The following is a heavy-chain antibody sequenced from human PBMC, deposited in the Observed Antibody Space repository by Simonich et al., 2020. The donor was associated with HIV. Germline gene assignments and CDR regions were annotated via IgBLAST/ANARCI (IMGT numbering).Heavy chain of an antibody. CDR1: SGSFSGYY. Sequence: QVQLQQWGAGLLKPSETLSLTRAVYSGSFSGYYWSWIRQSPGKGLEWIGEIIYSSRTNYNPSLKVRVTISVDTAKKQFSLKLKSVTVADTAVYYCAREVGYYPPQFEENNAFDFWGQGTMVTVSS. D-gene: IGHD3-10*01. CDR2: IIYSSRT. V-gene: IGHV4-34*12. J-gene: IGHJ3*01. CDR3: AREVGYYPPQFEENNAFDF.